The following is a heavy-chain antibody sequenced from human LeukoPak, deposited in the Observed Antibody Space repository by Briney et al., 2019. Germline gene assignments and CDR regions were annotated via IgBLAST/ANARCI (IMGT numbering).Heavy chain of an antibody. CDR3: AKGGPKYCSSTSCYTRVGYFDY. CDR1: GFTFSSYA. D-gene: IGHD2-2*02. CDR2: ISGSGGST. J-gene: IGHJ4*02. V-gene: IGHV3-23*01. Sequence: GGSLRLSCAASGFTFSSYAMSWVRQAPGKGLEWVSAISGSGGSTYYADSVKGRFTISRDNSKNTLYLQMNSLRAEDTAVYYCAKGGPKYCSSTSCYTRVGYFDYWGQGTLVTVSS.